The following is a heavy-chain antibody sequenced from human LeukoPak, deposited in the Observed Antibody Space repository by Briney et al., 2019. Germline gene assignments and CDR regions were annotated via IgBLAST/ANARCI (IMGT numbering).Heavy chain of an antibody. Sequence: SSETLSLTCTVSGSSISSHYWSWIRQPPGKGLEWIGYIYYSGSTNYNPSLKSRVTISVDTSKNQFSLKLSSVTAADTAVYYCARGRRGGVVVPAANVRKPINWFDPWGQGTLVTVSS. D-gene: IGHD2-2*01. V-gene: IGHV4-59*11. CDR3: ARGRRGGVVVPAANVRKPINWFDP. CDR2: IYYSGST. J-gene: IGHJ5*02. CDR1: GSSISSHY.